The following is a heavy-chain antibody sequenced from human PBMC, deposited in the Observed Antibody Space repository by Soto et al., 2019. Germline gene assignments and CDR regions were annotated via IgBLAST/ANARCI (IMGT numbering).Heavy chain of an antibody. Sequence: SETLSLTCTVSGGSISSSSYYWGWIRQPPGKGLEWIGSIYYSGSTYYNPSLKSRVTISVDTSKNQFSLKLGSVTAADTAVYYCAGGYDFWSGYSKNWFDPWGQGTLVTVSS. CDR2: IYYSGST. D-gene: IGHD3-3*01. CDR1: GGSISSSSYY. J-gene: IGHJ5*02. V-gene: IGHV4-39*01. CDR3: AGGYDFWSGYSKNWFDP.